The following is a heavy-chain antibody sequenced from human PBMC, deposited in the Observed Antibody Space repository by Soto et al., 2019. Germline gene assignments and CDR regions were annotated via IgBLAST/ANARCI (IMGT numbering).Heavy chain of an antibody. CDR2: IYYSGST. Sequence: SETLSLTCAVAGGSISSSIYYWGWISQPPGKGLEWIGSIYYSGSTYYNPSLKSRVTISVDTSKNQFSLKLSSVTAADTAVYYCARRPYCISTSCYGDNWFDPWGQGTLVTVSS. V-gene: IGHV4-39*01. J-gene: IGHJ5*02. D-gene: IGHD2-2*01. CDR3: ARRPYCISTSCYGDNWFDP. CDR1: GGSISSSIYY.